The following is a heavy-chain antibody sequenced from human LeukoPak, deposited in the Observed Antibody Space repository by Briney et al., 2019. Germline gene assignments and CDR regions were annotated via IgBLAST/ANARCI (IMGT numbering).Heavy chain of an antibody. Sequence: ASVKVSCKASGGTFSSYAISWVRQAPGQGLEWMGGIIPIFGTANYAQKFQGRVTITADKSTSTAYMELSSLRSEDTAVYYCARLVSVTDLGYNWFDPWGQGTLVTVSS. CDR2: IIPIFGTA. V-gene: IGHV1-69*06. D-gene: IGHD5/OR15-5a*01. CDR1: GGTFSSYA. J-gene: IGHJ5*02. CDR3: ARLVSVTDLGYNWFDP.